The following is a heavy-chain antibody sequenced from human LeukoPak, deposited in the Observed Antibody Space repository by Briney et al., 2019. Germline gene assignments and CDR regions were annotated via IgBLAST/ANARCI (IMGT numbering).Heavy chain of an antibody. CDR2: INWNGGST. CDR1: GFTFDDYG. CDR3: ARVPGGVLWFGELLFDY. V-gene: IGHV3-20*04. Sequence: GGPLRLSCAASGFTFDDYGMSWVRQAPGKGLECFSGINWNGGSTGYAHSVKGRFTISRDNAKNSLYLQMNSLRAEDTALYYCARVPGGVLWFGELLFDYWGQGTLVTVSS. D-gene: IGHD3-10*01. J-gene: IGHJ4*02.